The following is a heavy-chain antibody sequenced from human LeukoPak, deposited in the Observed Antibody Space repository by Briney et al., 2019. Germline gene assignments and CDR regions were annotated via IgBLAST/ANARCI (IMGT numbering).Heavy chain of an antibody. V-gene: IGHV1-2*02. CDR1: GYTFTGYH. CDR2: INPNSGGT. D-gene: IGHD6-13*01. Sequence: GASVKVSCKASGYTFTGYHMHWVRQAPGQGLEWMGWINPNSGGTNYAQKFQGRVTMARDTSISTAYVELSRLRSDDTAVYYCARIGYSSSWYDAFDIWGQGTMVTVSS. J-gene: IGHJ3*02. CDR3: ARIGYSSSWYDAFDI.